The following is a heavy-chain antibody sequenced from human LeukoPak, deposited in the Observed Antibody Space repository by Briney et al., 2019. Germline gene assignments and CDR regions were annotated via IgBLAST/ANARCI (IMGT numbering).Heavy chain of an antibody. V-gene: IGHV4-34*01. J-gene: IGHJ5*02. CDR2: INRRGTT. CDR1: GGSFSGFF. D-gene: IGHD3-10*01. Sequence: PSETLSLTCGVSGGSFSGFFWTWIRQSPGRGLEWIGEINRRGTTYYNPSLESRLAISLDTSRNQFFLNLTSVTAADTAVYFCARGGTTYFSGSGTHPWGQGTLVTASS. CDR3: ARGGTTYFSGSGTHP.